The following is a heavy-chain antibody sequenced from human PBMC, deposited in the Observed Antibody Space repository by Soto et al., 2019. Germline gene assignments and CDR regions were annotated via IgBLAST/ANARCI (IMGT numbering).Heavy chain of an antibody. CDR1: GDSVSSNSAA. V-gene: IGHV6-1*01. D-gene: IGHD1-26*01. Sequence: SQTLSLTCVISGDSVSSNSAAWNWIRQSPSRGLEWLGRTYYRSKWYNDYAVSVKSRITINPDTSKNQFSLQLNSVTPEDTAVYYRAGDVRRVGATTNYYYGMDVWGQGTTVTVSS. CDR2: TYYRSKWYN. CDR3: AGDVRRVGATTNYYYGMDV. J-gene: IGHJ6*02.